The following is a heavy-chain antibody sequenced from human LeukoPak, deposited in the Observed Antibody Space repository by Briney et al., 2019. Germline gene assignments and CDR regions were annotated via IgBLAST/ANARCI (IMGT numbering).Heavy chain of an antibody. CDR2: IYYSGST. Sequence: SETLSLTCTVSGGSISSSSYYWGWIRQPPGKGLEWIGSIYYSGSTYYNPSLKSRVTISVDTSKNQFSLKLSSVTAADTAVYYCASYDSSDGEDGAFDIWGQGTMVTVSS. CDR1: GGSISSSSYY. V-gene: IGHV4-39*07. J-gene: IGHJ3*02. D-gene: IGHD3-22*01. CDR3: ASYDSSDGEDGAFDI.